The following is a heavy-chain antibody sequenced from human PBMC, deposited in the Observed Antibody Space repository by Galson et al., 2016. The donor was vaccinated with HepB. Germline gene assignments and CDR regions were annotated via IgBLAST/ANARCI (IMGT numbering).Heavy chain of an antibody. CDR3: ARGYSGYGFDS. Sequence: TLSLTCTVSAGSISSGGYYWSWIRQQPGKGLEWIAYIYYSGITHHNPSLKSRVSISVDTSKNQFSLKLSSVTAADTAVYYCARGYSGYGFDSWGQGTLDTVSS. CDR2: IYYSGIT. D-gene: IGHD5-12*01. J-gene: IGHJ4*02. CDR1: AGSISSGGYY. V-gene: IGHV4-31*03.